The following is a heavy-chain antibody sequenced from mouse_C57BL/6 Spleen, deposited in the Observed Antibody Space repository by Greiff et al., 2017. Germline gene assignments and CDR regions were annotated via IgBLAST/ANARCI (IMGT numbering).Heavy chain of an antibody. J-gene: IGHJ2*01. CDR2: ISDGGSYT. D-gene: IGHD1-1*01. V-gene: IGHV5-4*03. CDR3: ARFGSSHFDY. CDR1: GFTFSSYA. Sequence: EVMLVESGGGLVKPGGSLKLSCAASGFTFSSYAMSWVRQTPEKRLEWVATISDGGSYTYFPDTVKGRFTISSDNAKNNLYLQMSHLKSEDTAMYYCARFGSSHFDYWGQGTTLTVSS.